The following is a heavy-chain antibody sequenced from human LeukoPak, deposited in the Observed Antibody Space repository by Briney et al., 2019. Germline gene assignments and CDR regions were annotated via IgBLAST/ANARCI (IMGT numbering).Heavy chain of an antibody. CDR1: GFTFSSYG. CDR3: ARDADYYGSGSYDVDY. J-gene: IGHJ4*02. CDR2: IWYDGSNK. D-gene: IGHD3-10*01. V-gene: IGHV3-33*01. Sequence: GRSLRLSCAASGFTFSSYGMHWVRQAPGKGLEWVAVIWYDGSNKYYADSVKGRFTISRDNSKNTLYLQMNSLRAEGTAVYYCARDADYYGSGSYDVDYWGQGTLVTVSS.